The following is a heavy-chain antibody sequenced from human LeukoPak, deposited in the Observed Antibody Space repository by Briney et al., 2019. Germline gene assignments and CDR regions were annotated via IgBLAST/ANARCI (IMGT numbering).Heavy chain of an antibody. Sequence: ASVKVSCKASGYTFTSYYMHWVRQAPGQGLEWMGIINPSGGSTSYAQKFQGRVTMTRDTSTSTVYMELSSLRSEDTAVYYCARLVGGFGPKYSLDYWGQGTLVTVSS. CDR1: GYTFTSYY. CDR2: INPSGGST. D-gene: IGHD2-15*01. J-gene: IGHJ4*02. V-gene: IGHV1-46*01. CDR3: ARLVGGFGPKYSLDY.